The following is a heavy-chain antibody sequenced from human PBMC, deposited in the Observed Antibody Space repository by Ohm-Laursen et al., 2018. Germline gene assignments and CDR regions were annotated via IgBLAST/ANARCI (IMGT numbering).Heavy chain of an antibody. V-gene: IGHV5-51*01. J-gene: IGHJ6*02. Sequence: GESLKISCKGSGYSFTSYWIGWVRQMPGKGLEWMGIIYPGDSDTRYSPSFQGQVTISADKSISTAYLQWSSLKASDTAMYYCARHKKEYYYGMDVWGQGTTVTVSS. CDR3: ARHKKEYYYGMDV. CDR2: IYPGDSDT. CDR1: GYSFTSYW.